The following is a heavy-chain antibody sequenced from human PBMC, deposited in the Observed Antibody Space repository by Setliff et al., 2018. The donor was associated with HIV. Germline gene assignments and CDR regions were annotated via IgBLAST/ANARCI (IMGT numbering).Heavy chain of an antibody. V-gene: IGHV4-30-4*08. D-gene: IGHD3-22*01. J-gene: IGHJ5*02. CDR1: DASITADTFY. Sequence: LSLTCTVSDASITADTFYWNWLRQPPGKGPEWIGYIHNSGTTHYNSAFESRRIISLDMSHNRFSLNLASVTAADAAVYYCARSSLEPNSRLFDPWGPGTLVTVSS. CDR3: ARSSLEPNSRLFDP. CDR2: IHNSGTT.